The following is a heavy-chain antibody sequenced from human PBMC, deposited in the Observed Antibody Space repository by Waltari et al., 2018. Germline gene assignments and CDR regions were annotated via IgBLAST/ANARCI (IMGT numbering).Heavy chain of an antibody. CDR3: ARDTAWLYFQH. Sequence: EVQLVESGGGLVQPGGSLRLSCAASGFTVSSNYMSWVRQAPGKGLGWVSVIYSGGSTYYADSVKGRFTISRHNSKNTLYLQMNSLRAEDTAAYYCARDTAWLYFQHWGQGTLVTVSS. CDR1: GFTVSSNY. CDR2: IYSGGST. J-gene: IGHJ1*01. V-gene: IGHV3-53*04. D-gene: IGHD6-19*01.